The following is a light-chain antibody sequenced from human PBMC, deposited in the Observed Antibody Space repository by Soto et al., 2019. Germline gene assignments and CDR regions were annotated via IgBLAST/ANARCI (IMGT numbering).Light chain of an antibody. CDR3: MQNTHCPPYT. CDR1: QSLVSSDGRTF. J-gene: IGKJ2*01. V-gene: IGKV2-30*01. CDR2: EVS. Sequence: DVVLTQSPLSLPVILGQPASISCTSSQSLVSSDGRTFLNWFQQRPGQSPRRLIYEVSHRDSGVPDRCGASGSGTDFTLTISRVEAEDIGVYYCMQNTHCPPYTFGQGTKLEIK.